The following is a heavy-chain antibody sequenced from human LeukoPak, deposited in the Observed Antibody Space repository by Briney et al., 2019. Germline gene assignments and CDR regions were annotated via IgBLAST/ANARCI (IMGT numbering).Heavy chain of an antibody. J-gene: IGHJ6*02. V-gene: IGHV4-4*07. CDR3: ARDTIAAAGTHYYYGMDV. CDR2: IYTSGST. D-gene: IGHD6-13*01. CDR1: GGSISSYY. Sequence: PETLSLTCTVSGGSISSYYWSWIRQPAGKGLEWIGRIYTSGSTNYNPSLKSRVTMSVDTSKNQFSLKLSSVTAADTAVYYCARDTIAAAGTHYYYGMDVWGQGTTVTVSS.